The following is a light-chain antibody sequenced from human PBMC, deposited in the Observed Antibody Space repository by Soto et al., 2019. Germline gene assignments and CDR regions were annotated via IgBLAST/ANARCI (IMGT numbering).Light chain of an antibody. CDR2: NNN. V-gene: IGLV1-44*01. CDR3: AAWDDCLNGYV. CDR1: SSNIGTNA. J-gene: IGLJ1*01. Sequence: QSVLTQPPSASGTPGQRVTISCSGGSSNIGTNAVNWYQQLPGTAPKLLIYNNNQRPSGVPDRFSGSKSGTSASLAISGLKSEDEADYYCAAWDDCLNGYVFGTGTKVTVL.